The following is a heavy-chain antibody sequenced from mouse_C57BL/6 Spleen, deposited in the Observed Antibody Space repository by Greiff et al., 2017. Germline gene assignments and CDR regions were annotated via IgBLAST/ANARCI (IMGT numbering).Heavy chain of an antibody. D-gene: IGHD2-1*01. CDR3: ARNYYCNYVDY. J-gene: IGHJ2*01. V-gene: IGHV1-61*01. CDR2: IYPSDSET. CDR1: GYTFTSYW. Sequence: QVQLQQPGAELVRPGSSVKLSCKASGYTFTSYWMDWVKQRPGQGLEWIGNIYPSDSETHYNQKFKDKATLTVAKSSSTAYMQPSSLTSEDSAVYFCARNYYCNYVDYWGQGTTLTVSS.